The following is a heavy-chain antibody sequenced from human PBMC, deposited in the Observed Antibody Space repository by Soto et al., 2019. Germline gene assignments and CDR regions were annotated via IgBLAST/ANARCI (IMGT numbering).Heavy chain of an antibody. CDR1: VFTFSSYA. Sequence: PGGSLRLSCAASVFTFSSYAMSWVRQAPGKGLEWVSGISGNGGSTHYADSVKGRFTISRDNSKDTLSLQMNSLRAEDTAVYYCAKINDFLSGYPQDYYFDYWGQGTQVTVSS. J-gene: IGHJ4*02. V-gene: IGHV3-23*01. D-gene: IGHD3-3*01. CDR3: AKINDFLSGYPQDYYFDY. CDR2: ISGNGGST.